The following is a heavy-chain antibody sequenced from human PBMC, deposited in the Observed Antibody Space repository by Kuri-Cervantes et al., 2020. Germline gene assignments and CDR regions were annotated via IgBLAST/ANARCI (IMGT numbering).Heavy chain of an antibody. V-gene: IGHV1-69*05. CDR2: IIPIFRTA. CDR3: ARDFQITAIAARPRGYYMDV. CDR1: GGTFSSYA. Sequence: SVKVSCKASGGTFSSYAFSWVRQAPGQGLEWMGGIIPIFRTANYAQKFQGRVTITTDESTSTAYMELSSLRSEDTAVYYCARDFQITAIAARPRGYYMDVWGKGTTVTVSS. D-gene: IGHD6-6*01. J-gene: IGHJ6*03.